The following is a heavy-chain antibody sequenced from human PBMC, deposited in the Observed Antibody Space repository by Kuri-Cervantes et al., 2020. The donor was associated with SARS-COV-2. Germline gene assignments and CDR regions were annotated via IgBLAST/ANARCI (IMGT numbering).Heavy chain of an antibody. V-gene: IGHV3-11*04. CDR3: AKVGYSYGFYYLDY. Sequence: GESLKISCAASGFTFSDYYMSWIRQAPGKGLEWVSYISSSGSTIYYADSVKGRFTISRDNAKNSLYLQMNSLRAEDTAVYFCAKVGYSYGFYYLDYWGQGTLVTVSS. D-gene: IGHD5-18*01. CDR2: ISSSGSTI. CDR1: GFTFSDYY. J-gene: IGHJ4*02.